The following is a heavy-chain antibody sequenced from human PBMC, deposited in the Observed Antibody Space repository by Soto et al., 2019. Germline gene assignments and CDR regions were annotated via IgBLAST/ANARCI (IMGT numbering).Heavy chain of an antibody. CDR2: IYHSGST. CDR3: ARVPSP. CDR1: GLYFGTGGSY. J-gene: IGHJ5*02. V-gene: IGHV4-30-2*01. Sequence: PSETLSLTCTVSGLYFGTGGSYWSWIRQPPGKGLEWIGYIYHSGSTYYNPSLKSRVTISVDRSKNQFSLKLSSMTAADTAVYYCARVPSPWGQGTLVTVSS.